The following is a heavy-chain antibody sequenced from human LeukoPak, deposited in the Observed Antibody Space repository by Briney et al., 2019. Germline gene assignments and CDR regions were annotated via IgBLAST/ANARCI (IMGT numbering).Heavy chain of an antibody. CDR1: GFTFSSYN. CDR3: ARDGLVGYCSSTSCYVH. J-gene: IGHJ4*02. V-gene: IGHV3-21*01. D-gene: IGHD2-2*01. CDR2: ISSSSSYI. Sequence: PGGSLRLSCAASGFTFSSYNMNWVRQAPGKGPEWVSSISSSSSYIYYADSVKGRFTISRDNAKNSLYLQMNSLRAEDTAVYYCARDGLVGYCSSTSCYVHWGQGILVTVAS.